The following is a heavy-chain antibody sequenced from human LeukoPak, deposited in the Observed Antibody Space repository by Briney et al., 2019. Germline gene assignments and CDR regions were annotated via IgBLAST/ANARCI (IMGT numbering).Heavy chain of an antibody. CDR1: GGTFSSYA. CDR3: AREIGDNLYCSGGSCYSQFDY. Sequence: SVKVSCKASGGTFSSYAISWVRQAPGQGLEWMGRIIPILGIANYAQKFQGRVTITADKSTSTAYMELSSLRSEDTAVYYCAREIGDNLYCSGGSCYSQFDYWGQGTLVTVSS. J-gene: IGHJ4*02. D-gene: IGHD2-15*01. V-gene: IGHV1-69*04. CDR2: IIPILGIA.